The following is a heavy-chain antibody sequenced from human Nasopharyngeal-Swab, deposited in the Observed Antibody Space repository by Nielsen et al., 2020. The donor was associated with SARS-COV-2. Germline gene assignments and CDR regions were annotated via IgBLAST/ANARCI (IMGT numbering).Heavy chain of an antibody. CDR3: AKDFNQYNSGWHDG. D-gene: IGHD6-19*01. CDR2: TSGDGTNT. V-gene: IGHV3-43*02. J-gene: IGHJ6*04. CDR1: GFTFDDYA. Sequence: GGSLRLSCAAPGFTFDDYAMHWVRQAPGKGLEWVSVTSGDGTNTYYADSVRGRFTISRDNSKNSLCLQMNSLRTEDTALYYCAKDFNQYNSGWHDGWGKGTTVTVSS.